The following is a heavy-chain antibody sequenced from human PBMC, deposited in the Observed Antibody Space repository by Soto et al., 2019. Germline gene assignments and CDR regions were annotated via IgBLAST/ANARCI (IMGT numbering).Heavy chain of an antibody. J-gene: IGHJ4*02. CDR1: GGTFSSYA. CDR3: ASYSCGIFDCTNDPRVPAMVTNPVV. CDR2: IIPIFGTA. Sequence: SVKVSCKASGGTFSSYAISWVRQAPGQGLEWMGGIIPIFGTANYAQKFQGRVTITADESTSTAYMELSSLRSEDTAVYYCASYSCGIFDCTNDPRVPAMVTNPVVWGQGTLVTVSS. D-gene: IGHD5-18*01. V-gene: IGHV1-69*13.